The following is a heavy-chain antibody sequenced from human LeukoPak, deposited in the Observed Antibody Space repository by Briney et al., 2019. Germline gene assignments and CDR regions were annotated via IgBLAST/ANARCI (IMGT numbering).Heavy chain of an antibody. Sequence: PGGSLRLSCAASAFTFSNYWMSWVRQAPGKGLEWVANIKEDGSEINYVDSVKGRFTISRDNAKNSLYLQMNSLRAEDTAVYYCARDASSGWYWGGFDYWGQGTLVTVSS. CDR1: AFTFSNYW. V-gene: IGHV3-7*01. D-gene: IGHD6-19*01. CDR3: ARDASSGWYWGGFDY. CDR2: IKEDGSEI. J-gene: IGHJ4*02.